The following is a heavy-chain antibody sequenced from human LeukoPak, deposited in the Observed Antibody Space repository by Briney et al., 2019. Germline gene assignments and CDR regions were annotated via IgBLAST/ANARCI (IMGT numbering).Heavy chain of an antibody. V-gene: IGHV4-59*08. J-gene: IGHJ4*02. Sequence: ESLSLTCTVSAGSTSSYYWSWIRQPPGKGLEWIGFIYYSVTTNSNPALKGRVSISADTSKTQVSLKLTSVTPADTAVYYCARTSGYSIGLYYFDYWGQGALVTVSS. D-gene: IGHD6-25*01. CDR3: ARTSGYSIGLYYFDY. CDR2: IYYSVTT. CDR1: AGSTSSYY.